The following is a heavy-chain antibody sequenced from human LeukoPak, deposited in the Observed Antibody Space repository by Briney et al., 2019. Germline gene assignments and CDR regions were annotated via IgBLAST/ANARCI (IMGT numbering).Heavy chain of an antibody. CDR2: ISYDGSNK. CDR3: AREKGYSSGDLDY. V-gene: IGHV3-30*04. CDR1: GFTFSSYA. Sequence: PGRSLRLSCAASGFTFSSYAMHWVRQAPGKGLEWVAVISYDGSNKYYADSVKGRFTISRDNSKNTLYLQMNSLRAEDTVVYYCAREKGYSSGDLDYWGQGTLVTVSS. J-gene: IGHJ4*02. D-gene: IGHD6-19*01.